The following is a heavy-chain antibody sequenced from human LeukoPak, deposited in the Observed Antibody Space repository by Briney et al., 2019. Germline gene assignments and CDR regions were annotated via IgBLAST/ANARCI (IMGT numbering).Heavy chain of an antibody. V-gene: IGHV3-23*01. CDR3: AKESPGGYSSMYYFDY. D-gene: IGHD5-18*01. J-gene: IGHJ4*02. CDR2: ISGSGGST. Sequence: GGSLRLSCAASRFTFSSYAMSWVRQAPGKGLEWVSAISGSGGSTYYADSVKGRFTISRDNSKNTLYLQMNSLRAEDTAVYYCAKESPGGYSSMYYFDYWGQGTLVTVSS. CDR1: RFTFSSYA.